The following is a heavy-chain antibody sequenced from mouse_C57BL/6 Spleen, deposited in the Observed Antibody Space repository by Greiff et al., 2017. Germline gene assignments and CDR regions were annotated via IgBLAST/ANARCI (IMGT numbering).Heavy chain of an antibody. J-gene: IGHJ2*01. CDR1: GYSFTGYY. V-gene: IGHV1-42*01. Sequence: EVKLQESGPELVKPGASVKISCKASGYSFTGYYMNWVKQSPEKSLEWIGEINPSTGGTTYNQKFKAKATLTVDKSSSTAYMPLKSLTSEDSAVYYCARPFDYWGQGTTLTVSS. CDR2: INPSTGGT. CDR3: ARPFDY.